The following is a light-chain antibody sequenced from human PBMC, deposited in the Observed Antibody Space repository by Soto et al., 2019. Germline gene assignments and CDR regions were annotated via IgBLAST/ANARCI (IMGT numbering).Light chain of an antibody. CDR3: QQYNDFQYT. CDR2: KAT. Sequence: DIQMTQSPSTLSASVGDGVTITCRASQSIGSGLAWYQQKPWEAPKLLIYKATNLQRGVPSRFSGSGSGTDFSLTISSLQPVDSATYYCQQYNDFQYTFGQGTKLEI. J-gene: IGKJ2*01. CDR1: QSIGSG. V-gene: IGKV1-5*03.